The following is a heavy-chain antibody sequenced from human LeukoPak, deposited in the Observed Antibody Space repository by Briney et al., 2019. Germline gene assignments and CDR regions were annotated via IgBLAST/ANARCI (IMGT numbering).Heavy chain of an antibody. Sequence: PGGSLRLSCAASGFTVSSNYMSWVRQAPGKGLEWVSVIYSGGSTYYADSVKGRFTISRDNSKNTLYLQMNSLRAEDTAVYYCASAPQGGSSGYWGQGTLVTVSS. CDR2: IYSGGST. CDR1: GFTVSSNY. D-gene: IGHD2-15*01. CDR3: ASAPQGGSSGY. J-gene: IGHJ4*02. V-gene: IGHV3-66*01.